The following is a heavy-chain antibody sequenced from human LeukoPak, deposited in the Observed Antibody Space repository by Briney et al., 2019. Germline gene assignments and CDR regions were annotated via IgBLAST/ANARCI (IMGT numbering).Heavy chain of an antibody. CDR1: GYTLTELS. J-gene: IGHJ3*02. CDR2: FDPEDGET. D-gene: IGHD5-12*01. Sequence: ASVKVSCKVSGYTLTELSMHWVRQAPGKGLEWMGGFDPEDGETIYAQKFQGRVTMTEDTSTDTAYMELSSLRSEDTAVYYCATDSARGGGFAFDIWGQGTMVTVSS. CDR3: ATDSARGGGFAFDI. V-gene: IGHV1-24*01.